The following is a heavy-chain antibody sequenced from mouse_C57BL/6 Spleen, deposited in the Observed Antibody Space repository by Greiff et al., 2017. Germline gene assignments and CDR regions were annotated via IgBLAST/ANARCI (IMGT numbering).Heavy chain of an antibody. V-gene: IGHV1-69*01. Sequence: QVQLQQPGAELVMPGASVKLSCKASGYTFTSYWMHWVKQRPGQGLEWIGEIDPSDSYTNYNQKFKGKSTLTVDKSSSTAYMQLSSLTSEDCAVYYCARSGTGWFAYWGQGTLVTVSA. CDR1: GYTFTSYW. J-gene: IGHJ3*01. CDR2: IDPSDSYT. D-gene: IGHD4-1*01. CDR3: ARSGTGWFAY.